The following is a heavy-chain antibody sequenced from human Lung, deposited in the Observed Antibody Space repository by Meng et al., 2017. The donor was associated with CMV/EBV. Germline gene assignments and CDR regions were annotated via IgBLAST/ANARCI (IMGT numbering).Heavy chain of an antibody. J-gene: IGHJ4*02. CDR1: GFPFERYG. CDR3: ARDQGLVFGEVIPYFDY. CDR2: ISSSSSHI. D-gene: IGHD3-3*01. Sequence: LXXAASGFPFERYGINWVRQAPGHGLEWVSSISSSSSHIHYADSVKGRFTISRDYATNSVFLQMNTLRVDDTALYYCARDQGLVFGEVIPYFDYXGQGXPLTVSS. V-gene: IGHV3-21*01.